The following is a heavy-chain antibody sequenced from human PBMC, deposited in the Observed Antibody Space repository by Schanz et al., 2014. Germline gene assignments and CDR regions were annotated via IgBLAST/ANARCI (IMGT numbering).Heavy chain of an antibody. CDR1: GFTFSSYA. Sequence: EVQLVESGGGLVQPGGSLRLSCAASGFTFSSYAMSWVRQAPGKGLEWVSALSGSGGSTYYADSVKGRFTISRDNSKNTLYLQMNSLRAEDTAVYYCARDRGYCSGGSCLTFDYWGQGTLVTVSS. CDR3: ARDRGYCSGGSCLTFDY. CDR2: LSGSGGST. V-gene: IGHV3-23*04. D-gene: IGHD2-15*01. J-gene: IGHJ4*02.